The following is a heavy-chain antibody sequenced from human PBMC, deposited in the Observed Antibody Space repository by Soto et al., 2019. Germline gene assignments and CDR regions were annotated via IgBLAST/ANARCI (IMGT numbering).Heavy chain of an antibody. J-gene: IGHJ3*01. V-gene: IGHV3-64D*06. CDR3: VKDRAVGRSWNDAFDV. CDR1: GFTFSSNY. D-gene: IGHD6-13*01. Sequence: GGSLRLSCSASGFTFSSNYMHWVRRTPGEGLEFVSMITSNGEITYYADSVKGRFTISRDNSKNTLYLQMSSLRPEDTAVYYCVKDRAVGRSWNDAFDVWGHGTMVTVSS. CDR2: ITSNGEIT.